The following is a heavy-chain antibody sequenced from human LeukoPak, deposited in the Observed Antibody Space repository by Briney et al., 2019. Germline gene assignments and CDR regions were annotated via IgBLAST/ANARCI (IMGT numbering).Heavy chain of an antibody. CDR3: ARVMGYCSGGSCYRAFDI. Sequence: ASVKVSCKASGYTFTSYGISWVRQAPGQGLEWMGWVSAYNGNTNYAQKLQGRVTMTTDTSTSTAYMELRSLRSDDTAVYYCARVMGYCSGGSCYRAFDIWGQGTMVTVSS. V-gene: IGHV1-18*01. J-gene: IGHJ3*02. CDR2: VSAYNGNT. CDR1: GYTFTSYG. D-gene: IGHD2-15*01.